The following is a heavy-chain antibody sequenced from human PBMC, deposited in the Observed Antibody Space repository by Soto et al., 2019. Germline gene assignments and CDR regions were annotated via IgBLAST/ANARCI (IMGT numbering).Heavy chain of an antibody. CDR3: ARLRLWLVDY. CDR2: VSYGGST. D-gene: IGHD6-19*01. CDR1: AGSVSTYY. Sequence: PSETLSLTCTVSAGSVSTYYWSWIRQPPGKGLEWIGYVSYGGSTNSNPSLRSRVTMSVDTSENQFSLKLSSVTAADTAVYYCARLRLWLVDYWGQGTLVTVSS. J-gene: IGHJ4*02. V-gene: IGHV4-59*02.